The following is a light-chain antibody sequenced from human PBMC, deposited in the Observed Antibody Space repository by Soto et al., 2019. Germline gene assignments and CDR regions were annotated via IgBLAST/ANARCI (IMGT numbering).Light chain of an antibody. V-gene: IGKV3D-15*01. CDR3: QQYNNWPPLT. J-gene: IGKJ4*01. CDR2: GAS. Sequence: EVVMTQSPATVSASPGETANLSCRASQSVTNNLAWFQQRPDQAPRLLIYGASARATGIPARFSASGSGTEFTLTISSLRSEDFAVYYCQQYNNWPPLTFGGGTKVEFK. CDR1: QSVTNN.